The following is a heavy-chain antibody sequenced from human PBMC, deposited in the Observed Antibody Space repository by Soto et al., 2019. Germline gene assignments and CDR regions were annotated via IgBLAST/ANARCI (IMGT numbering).Heavy chain of an antibody. V-gene: IGHV1-18*01. D-gene: IGHD2-2*02. CDR3: ARNLGYCSSTSCYTNYYYYGMDV. CDR1: GYTFTSYG. CDR2: ISAYNGNT. Sequence: ASVKVSCKASGYTFTSYGISWVRQAPGQGLEWMGWISAYNGNTNYAQKLQGRVTMTTDTSTSTAYMELRSLRSDDTAVYYCARNLGYCSSTSCYTNYYYYGMDVWGQGTTVTVSS. J-gene: IGHJ6*02.